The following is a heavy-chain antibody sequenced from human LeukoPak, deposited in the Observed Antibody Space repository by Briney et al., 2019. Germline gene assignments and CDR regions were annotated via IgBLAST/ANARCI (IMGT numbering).Heavy chain of an antibody. CDR2: IDPHSGGT. D-gene: IGHD3/OR15-3a*01. Sequence: GASVKVSCKASGFTFIGYYIHWVRQAPGQGLEWMGWIDPHSGGTNYAQKFQGRVTMTRDTSTSTVYMELSSLRSEDTAVYYCARGPTGYYTNWFDPWGQGTLVTVSS. CDR1: GFTFIGYY. V-gene: IGHV1-2*02. CDR3: ARGPTGYYTNWFDP. J-gene: IGHJ5*02.